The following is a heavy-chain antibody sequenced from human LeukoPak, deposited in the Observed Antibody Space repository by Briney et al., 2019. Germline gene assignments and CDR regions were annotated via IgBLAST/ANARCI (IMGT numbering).Heavy chain of an antibody. CDR2: MNPNSGNT. CDR1: GYTFTSYD. V-gene: IGHV1-8*01. D-gene: IGHD3-10*01. CDR3: ARDRSTVRGVINY. J-gene: IGHJ4*02. Sequence: ASVKVSCKASGYTFTSYDINWVRQATGQGLEWMGWMNPNSGNTGYAQKFQGRVTMTRNTSISTAYMELSSLRSDDTAVYYCARDRSTVRGVINYWGQGTLVTVSS.